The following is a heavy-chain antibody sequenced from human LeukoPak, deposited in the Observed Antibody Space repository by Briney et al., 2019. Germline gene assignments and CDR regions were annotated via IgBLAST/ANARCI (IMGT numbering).Heavy chain of an antibody. D-gene: IGHD1-26*01. CDR3: ARGETSSGLPLSPEYFHH. CDR1: GYSYRRYG. Sequence: ASVTVSCKASGYSYRRYGISWVRQAPGQGLEWMGWISAYNGNTNYAQKFQGRVTMTTDTSTTTAYMELRSLRSDDTAVYYCARGETSSGLPLSPEYFHHWGHGTQVTVSS. CDR2: ISAYNGNT. V-gene: IGHV1-18*01. J-gene: IGHJ1*01.